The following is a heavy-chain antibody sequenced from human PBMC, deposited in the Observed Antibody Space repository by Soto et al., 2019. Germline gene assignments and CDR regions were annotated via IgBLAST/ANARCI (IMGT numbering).Heavy chain of an antibody. D-gene: IGHD6-6*01. CDR3: ARIIAAGDD. V-gene: IGHV1-69*13. Sequence: GXSGKVSCKASGGTFSSYAIRLVRQAPGQGLEWMGGIIPIFGTANYAQKFQGRVTITADESTSTAYMELSSLRSEDTAVYYCARIIAAGDDWGQGTLVTVSS. J-gene: IGHJ4*02. CDR1: GGTFSSYA. CDR2: IIPIFGTA.